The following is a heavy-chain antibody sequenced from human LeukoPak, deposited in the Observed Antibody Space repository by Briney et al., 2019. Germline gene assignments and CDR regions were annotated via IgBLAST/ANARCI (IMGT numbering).Heavy chain of an antibody. V-gene: IGHV4-39*07. J-gene: IGHJ6*03. D-gene: IGHD5-18*01. CDR2: INHSGST. CDR1: GGSISSSNYY. CDR3: ARRGSYGHYYYYYYMDV. Sequence: SETLSLTCTVSGGSISSSNYYWGWIRQPPGKGLEWIGEINHSGSTNYNPSLKSRVTISVDTSKNQFSLKLSSVTAADTAVYYCARRGSYGHYYYYYYMDVWGKGTTVTISS.